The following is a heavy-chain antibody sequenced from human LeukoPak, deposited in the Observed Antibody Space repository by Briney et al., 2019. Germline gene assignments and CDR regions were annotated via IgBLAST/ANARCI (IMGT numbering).Heavy chain of an antibody. CDR3: TRGSIAYYYMDV. CDR2: IYYSGST. Sequence: SETLSLTCAVYGGSFSGYYWSWIRQPPGKGLEWIGNIYYSGSTNYNPSLKSRVTISVDTSKNQFSLKPSSVTAADTAVYYCTRGSIAYYYMDVWGKGTTVTISS. V-gene: IGHV4-59*01. J-gene: IGHJ6*03. CDR1: GGSFSGYY. D-gene: IGHD3-22*01.